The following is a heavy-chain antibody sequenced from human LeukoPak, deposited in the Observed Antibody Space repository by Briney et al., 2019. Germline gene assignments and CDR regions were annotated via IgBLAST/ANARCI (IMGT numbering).Heavy chain of an antibody. V-gene: IGHV2-5*02. CDR1: GFSLSTSGVG. Sequence: SGPTLVKPTQTLTLTCTFSGFSLSTSGVGMGWIRQPPGKALEWLALIYWDDDKRYSPSLKSRLTITKDTSKNQVVLTMTNMDPADTATYYCAHHLLWFGELWRSISAFDIWGQGTMVTVSS. D-gene: IGHD3-10*01. J-gene: IGHJ3*02. CDR2: IYWDDDK. CDR3: AHHLLWFGELWRSISAFDI.